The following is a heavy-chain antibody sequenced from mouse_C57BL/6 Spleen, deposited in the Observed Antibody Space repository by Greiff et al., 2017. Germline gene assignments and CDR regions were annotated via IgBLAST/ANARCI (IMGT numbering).Heavy chain of an antibody. V-gene: IGHV1-64*01. J-gene: IGHJ3*01. CDR1: GYTFTSYW. CDR3: ARPDYYGSSPAWFAY. D-gene: IGHD1-1*01. Sequence: VQLQQPGAELVKPGASVKLSCKASGYTFTSYWMHWVKQRPGQGLEWIGMIHPNSGSTNYNEKFKSKATLTVDKSSSTAYMQLSSLTSEDSAVYYCARPDYYGSSPAWFAYWGQGTLVTVSA. CDR2: IHPNSGST.